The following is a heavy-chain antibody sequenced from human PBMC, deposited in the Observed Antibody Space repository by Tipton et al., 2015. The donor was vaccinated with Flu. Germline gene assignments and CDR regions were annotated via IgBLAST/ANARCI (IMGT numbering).Heavy chain of an antibody. D-gene: IGHD3/OR15-3a*01. Sequence: QLVQSGAVVKKPGESLKISCKGSGYTFTNYWIGWVRQMPGKGLELMGIIYPGYSDITYSPSFQGQVTISADKSISTAYLQWSSLRASDTAMYYCVRHTSDWEAPGDYWGQGTLVTVSS. V-gene: IGHV5-51*01. CDR3: VRHTSDWEAPGDY. CDR1: GYTFTNYW. CDR2: IYPGYSDI. J-gene: IGHJ4*02.